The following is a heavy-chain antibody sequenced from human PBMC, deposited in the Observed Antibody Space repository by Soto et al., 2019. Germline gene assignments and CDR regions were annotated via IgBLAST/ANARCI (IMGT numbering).Heavy chain of an antibody. J-gene: IGHJ5*02. CDR3: AKAMVKNWFDP. CDR1: GFSFSFVSYA. CDR2: ITGGGVST. D-gene: IGHD5-18*01. Sequence: EEQLLESGGGLVQPGGSLRLSCEASGFSFSFVSYAMNWVRQPPGKGLEWVSAITGGGVSTYYADSVKGRFTISRDNSKNTLYLQMNSLRAEDTAVYYCAKAMVKNWFDPWGQGTLVTVSS. V-gene: IGHV3-23*01.